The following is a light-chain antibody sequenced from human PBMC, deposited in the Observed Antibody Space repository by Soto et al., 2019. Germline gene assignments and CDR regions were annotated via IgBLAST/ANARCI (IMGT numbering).Light chain of an antibody. V-gene: IGKV1-5*01. J-gene: IGKJ1*01. CDR2: DAS. Sequence: DIHLTQSPSTLSASIGDRVTITCRSSQSISKWLAWHQQKPGKAPKLLIYDASSLESGVPSRFSGSGSGTEFTLTIRSLQPDDFATYYCQQYSSYSAWTFGEGTKVDIK. CDR1: QSISKW. CDR3: QQYSSYSAWT.